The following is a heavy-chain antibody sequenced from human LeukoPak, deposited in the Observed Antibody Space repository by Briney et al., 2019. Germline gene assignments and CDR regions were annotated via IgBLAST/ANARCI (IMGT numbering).Heavy chain of an antibody. CDR3: ASLGWRLVPRRAFDI. D-gene: IGHD6-19*01. CDR2: IYYSGST. V-gene: IGHV4-39*07. J-gene: IGHJ3*02. CDR1: GGSISSSSYY. Sequence: SETLSLTCTVSGGSISSSSYYWGWIRQPPGKGLEWIGSIYYSGSTYYNPSLKSRVTISVDTSKNQFSLKLSSVTAADTAVYYCASLGWRLVPRRAFDIWGQGTMVTVSS.